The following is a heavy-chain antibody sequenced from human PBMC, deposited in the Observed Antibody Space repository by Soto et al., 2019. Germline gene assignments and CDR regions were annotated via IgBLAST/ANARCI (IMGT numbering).Heavy chain of an antibody. Sequence: GGSLRLSFEASGFTFSDYVMNWVRQGPGKGLEWVSTIGRGDDKYYADSVKGRFTISRDTSKNTLFLQMNSLRAEDTALYFCAKDVTTGGQPYFGMDLCGNGTTVTVSS. CDR1: GFTFSDYV. J-gene: IGHJ6*04. CDR2: IGRGDDK. V-gene: IGHV3-23*01. D-gene: IGHD2-15*01. CDR3: AKDVTTGGQPYFGMDL.